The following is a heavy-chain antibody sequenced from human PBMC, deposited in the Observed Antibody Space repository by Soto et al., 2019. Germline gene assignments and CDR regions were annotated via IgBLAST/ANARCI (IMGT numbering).Heavy chain of an antibody. Sequence: TLSLTCTVSGGSISSVGYYWSCIRQHPGKGLEWIGYIYYSGSTYYNPSLKSRVTISVDTSKNQFSLKLSSVTAADTAVYYCARALVTHPVYYFDYWGQGTLVTVSS. CDR1: GGSISSVGYY. CDR3: ARALVTHPVYYFDY. V-gene: IGHV4-31*03. J-gene: IGHJ4*02. CDR2: IYYSGST. D-gene: IGHD3-9*01.